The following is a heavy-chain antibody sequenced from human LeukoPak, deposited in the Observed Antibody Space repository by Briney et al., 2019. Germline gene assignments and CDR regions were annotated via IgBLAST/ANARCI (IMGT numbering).Heavy chain of an antibody. D-gene: IGHD6-19*01. V-gene: IGHV5-51*01. CDR1: GYSFTTDW. CDR2: IYPGDSDT. J-gene: IGHJ4*02. Sequence: GESLQISCKASGYSFTTDWIAWVRQLPGKGLEWMGIIYPGDSDTRYCPSFQGQVTISADNSISTAYLQWSSLKASDTAMYYCARGGRRAVAGTFDYWGQGTLVTVSS. CDR3: ARGGRRAVAGTFDY.